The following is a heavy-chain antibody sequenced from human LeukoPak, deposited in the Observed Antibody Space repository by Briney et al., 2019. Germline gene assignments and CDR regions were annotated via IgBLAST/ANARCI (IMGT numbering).Heavy chain of an antibody. V-gene: IGHV3-21*01. J-gene: IGHJ4*02. Sequence: GGSLRLSCAASGFTFSSYSMTWVRQAPGKGLEWGSSISSSSSYIYYAGSVKGRFTISGDNAKNSLYLQMNSLRAEYTAVDYCARDGGSASDHWGQGTLVTVSS. CDR3: ARDGGSASDH. CDR2: ISSSSSYI. CDR1: GFTFSSYS. D-gene: IGHD2-15*01.